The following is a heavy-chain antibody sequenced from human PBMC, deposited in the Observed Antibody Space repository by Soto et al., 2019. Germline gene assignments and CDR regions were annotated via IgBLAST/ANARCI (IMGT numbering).Heavy chain of an antibody. Sequence: SVKVSFKTSWYMFTSSDINWVRQATVRGLEYMGRMNPNSGNSAYAQQFQGRVTMTRNTSISTAYMRFSGLRSEDTAIYYCARSSSSADYYYNDLDVWGQGTKVTVYS. D-gene: IGHD6-6*01. CDR2: MNPNSGNS. V-gene: IGHV1-8*01. J-gene: IGHJ6*02. CDR3: ARSSSSADYYYNDLDV. CDR1: WYMFTSSD.